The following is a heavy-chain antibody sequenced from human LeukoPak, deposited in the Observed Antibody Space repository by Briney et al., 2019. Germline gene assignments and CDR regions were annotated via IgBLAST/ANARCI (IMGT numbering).Heavy chain of an antibody. CDR2: IYHSGST. J-gene: IGHJ5*02. D-gene: IGHD6-13*01. V-gene: IGHV4-38-2*02. CDR3: ARRSSNYAVVDP. CDR1: GYYISSAYY. Sequence: PSETLSLTYTVSGYYISSAYYWGWIRQPPGKGLERIGSIYHSGSTYYNPSLKSRVTISVDTSKNQFSLKLSSVTAADTAVYYCARRSSNYAVVDPWGQGTLVTVSS.